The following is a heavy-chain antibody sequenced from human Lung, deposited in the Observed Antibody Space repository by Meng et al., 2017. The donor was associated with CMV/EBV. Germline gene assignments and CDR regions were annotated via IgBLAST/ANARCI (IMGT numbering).Heavy chain of an antibody. Sequence: SCAASGFTFSNAWMTWVRQAPGKGLEWVGRVKSKADGGTTDYAATVKGRFTISRDVSENTLYLQMTSVKTEDTAVYYCTTRTSGDYYDSSGYYYWGQGTXVTVSS. CDR2: VKSKADGGTT. D-gene: IGHD3-22*01. CDR1: GFTFSNAW. CDR3: TTRTSGDYYDSSGYYY. J-gene: IGHJ4*02. V-gene: IGHV3-15*01.